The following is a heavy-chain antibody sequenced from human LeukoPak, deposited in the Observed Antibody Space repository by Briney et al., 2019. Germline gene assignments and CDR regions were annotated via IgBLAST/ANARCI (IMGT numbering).Heavy chain of an antibody. CDR3: ARGPGGRSGYYPLEDYYYYYYMDV. CDR1: GYIFTGYY. Sequence: ASVKVSCKSSGYIFTGYYMHWVRQAPGQGLGWMGWINPNSGDTNYAQKFQGRVTMTRDTSISTAYMELSRLRSDDTAVYYCARGPGGRSGYYPLEDYYYYYYMDVWGKGTTVTVSS. V-gene: IGHV1-2*02. D-gene: IGHD3-22*01. J-gene: IGHJ6*03. CDR2: INPNSGDT.